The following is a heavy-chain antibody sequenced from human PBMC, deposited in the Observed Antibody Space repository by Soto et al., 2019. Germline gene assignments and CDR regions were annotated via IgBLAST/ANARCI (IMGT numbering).Heavy chain of an antibody. D-gene: IGHD3-3*01. V-gene: IGHV1-3*01. J-gene: IGHJ4*02. CDR2: INAGEKKT. Sequence: QVQLVQSGDEVREPGASVKVSCKASGYPFTNYAIHWVRQAPGQRLEWMGWINAGEKKTRYSQTFQGRVTITSAQSPNPAYMELRRLKFEYTVVSCCARVLRGLTIFGVAHPGSYGGQGTRFTVSS. CDR1: GYPFTNYA. CDR3: ARVLRGLTIFGVAHPGSY.